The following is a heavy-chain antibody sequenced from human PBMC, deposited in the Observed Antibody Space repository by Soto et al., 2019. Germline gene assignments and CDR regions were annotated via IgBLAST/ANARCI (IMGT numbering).Heavy chain of an antibody. D-gene: IGHD7-27*01. CDR1: GFSLSTSGVG. CDR2: IYWDDDE. J-gene: IGHJ4*02. Sequence: QITLKESGPTLVKPTQTLTLTCTFSGFSLSTSGVGVGWVRQPPRKALEWLALIYWDDDERYSPSLKTRLSITKDTSRNQVVLTTTDMDPVGTATYYCVHRGRMAANWDPFAFWGQGTLVTVSS. V-gene: IGHV2-5*02. CDR3: VHRGRMAANWDPFAF.